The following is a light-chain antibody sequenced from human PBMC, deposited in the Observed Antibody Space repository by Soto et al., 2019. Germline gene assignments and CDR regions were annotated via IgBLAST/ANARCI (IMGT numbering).Light chain of an antibody. CDR1: SSDVGGYNS. CDR2: DVT. J-gene: IGLJ1*01. V-gene: IGLV2-14*01. CDR3: SSFTSSMTNV. Sequence: QSALAQRASVSGSPGQSITISCTGTSSDVGGYNSVSWYQQHPGKAPKLILYDVTDRPSGVSYRFSGSKSGNTASLTISGLQAADEADYFCSSFTSSMTNVFGSGTKVTVL.